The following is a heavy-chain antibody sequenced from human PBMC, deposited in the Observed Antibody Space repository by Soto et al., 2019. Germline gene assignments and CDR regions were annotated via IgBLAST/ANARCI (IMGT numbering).Heavy chain of an antibody. V-gene: IGHV1-69*12. CDR1: GGTFSNYA. J-gene: IGHJ6*02. D-gene: IGHD6-19*01. CDR2: IVPIFGTT. Sequence: QVQLVQSGAEVKKPGSSVKVSCKASGGTFSNYAISWVRQAPGQGLEWMGGIVPIFGTTYYAQKFQGRVTMIADGSTTTAYLELSSLRSEDTAMYYCARVEAVAGIYNYHGLDVWGQGTAVSVSS. CDR3: ARVEAVAGIYNYHGLDV.